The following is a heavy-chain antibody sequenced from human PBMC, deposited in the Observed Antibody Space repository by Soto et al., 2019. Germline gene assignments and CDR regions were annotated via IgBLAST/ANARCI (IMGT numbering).Heavy chain of an antibody. J-gene: IGHJ6*02. Sequence: PSEALSLTCTGSGDSISSSSYHLGRIRQPPGKGLEWIGSVYYSGSTYYNPSLKSRVTISVDASKNQFSLNLSSVTAADTAVYYCARGRGSYYYYGMDVWGQGTTVTVSS. CDR3: ARGRGSYYYYGMDV. CDR2: VYYSGST. V-gene: IGHV4-39*01. D-gene: IGHD3-10*01. CDR1: GDSISSSSYH.